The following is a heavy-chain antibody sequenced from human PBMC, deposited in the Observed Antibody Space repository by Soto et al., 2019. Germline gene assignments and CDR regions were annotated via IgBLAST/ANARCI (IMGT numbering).Heavy chain of an antibody. CDR1: GYTFTGYY. Sequence: ASVKVSSMASGYTFTGYYMHWVRQAPGHGLEWMGWINPNSGGTNYAQKFQGWVTMTRDTSISTAYMELSRLRSDDTAVYYCARGPPYSSRLYGDAFDIWGQGTMVTVSS. D-gene: IGHD6-13*01. J-gene: IGHJ3*02. CDR3: ARGPPYSSRLYGDAFDI. CDR2: INPNSGGT. V-gene: IGHV1-2*04.